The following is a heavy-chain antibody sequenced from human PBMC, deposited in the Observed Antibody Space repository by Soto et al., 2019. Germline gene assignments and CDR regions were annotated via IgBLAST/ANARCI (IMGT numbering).Heavy chain of an antibody. J-gene: IGHJ4*02. Sequence: GRSLRLSSAASGFTFSDYYMSWIRQAPGKGLEWVSYISSRGSTIYYADSVKGRFTISRDNAKNSLYLQMNSLRAEDTAVYYCARDLGGYNSFDYWGQGTLVSVSS. D-gene: IGHD5-12*01. V-gene: IGHV3-11*01. CDR3: ARDLGGYNSFDY. CDR1: GFTFSDYY. CDR2: ISSRGSTI.